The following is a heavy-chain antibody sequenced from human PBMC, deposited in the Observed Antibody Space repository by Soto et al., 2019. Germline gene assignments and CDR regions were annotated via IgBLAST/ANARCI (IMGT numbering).Heavy chain of an antibody. CDR1: GGSFSGYY. V-gene: IGHV4-34*01. D-gene: IGHD3-10*01. CDR2: INHSGST. CDR3: ARGRAYYGSGRIDY. Sequence: QVQLQQWGAGLLKPSETLSLTCAVYGGSFSGYYWSWIRQPPGKGLAWNGEINHSGSTNYNPSLKGRVTIRVDTAKNKYSLKMSSVTAADTAVDYCARGRAYYGSGRIDYWGQGTLVTVSS. J-gene: IGHJ4*02.